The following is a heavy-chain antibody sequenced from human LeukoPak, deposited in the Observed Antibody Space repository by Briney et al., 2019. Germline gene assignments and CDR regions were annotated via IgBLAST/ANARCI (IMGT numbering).Heavy chain of an antibody. D-gene: IGHD3-3*01. CDR3: ARGTPYYDFWSGLAADY. CDR1: GGSISSYY. J-gene: IGHJ4*02. V-gene: IGHV4-59*01. CDR2: IYYSGST. Sequence: SETLSLTCTVSGGSISSYYWSWIRQPPGKGLEWIGYIYYSGSTNYNPSLKSRVTISVDTSKNQFSLKLSSVTAADTAVYYCARGTPYYDFWSGLAADYWGRGTLVTVSS.